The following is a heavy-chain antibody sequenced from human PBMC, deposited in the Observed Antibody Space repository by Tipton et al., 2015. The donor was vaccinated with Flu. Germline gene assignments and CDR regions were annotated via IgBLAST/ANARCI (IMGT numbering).Heavy chain of an antibody. CDR3: ARVREADYAYGMDV. D-gene: IGHD3-16*01. J-gene: IGHJ6*02. V-gene: IGHV3-53*01. CDR2: IYRGDRT. CDR1: GFTFSSHS. Sequence: SLRLSCAVSGFTFSSHSMSWVRQAPGKGLEWVSVIYRGDRTYYADAVKGRFTTSRDNSKNTLYVQMNSLRVEDTAVYYCARVREADYAYGMDVWGQGTTVTVSS.